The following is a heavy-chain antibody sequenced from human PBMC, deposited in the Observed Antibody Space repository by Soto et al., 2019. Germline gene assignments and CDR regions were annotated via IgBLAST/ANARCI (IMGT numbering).Heavy chain of an antibody. CDR3: AREMVRGPFFDGMDV. J-gene: IGHJ6*02. CDR2: IYYSGST. D-gene: IGHD3-10*01. V-gene: IGHV4-31*03. CDR1: GGSISSGGYY. Sequence: QVQLQESGPGLVKPSQTLSLTCTVSGGSISSGGYYWSWIRQHPGQGLEWIGYIYYSGSTYYNPSLKSRVTISVDTSKNQFSLKLSSVTAADTAVYYCAREMVRGPFFDGMDVWGQGTTVTVSS.